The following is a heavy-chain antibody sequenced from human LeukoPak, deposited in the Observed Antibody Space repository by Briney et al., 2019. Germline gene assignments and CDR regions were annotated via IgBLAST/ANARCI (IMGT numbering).Heavy chain of an antibody. V-gene: IGHV1-18*01. J-gene: IGHJ4*02. D-gene: IGHD5-24*01. Sequence: ASVKVSFKASGYTFTSYGISWVRQAPGQGLEWMGWISAYNGNTNYAQKLQGRVTMTTDTSTSTAYMELRSLRSDDTAVYYCARDGRRWLQLRSTFDYWGQGTLVTVSS. CDR3: ARDGRRWLQLRSTFDY. CDR2: ISAYNGNT. CDR1: GYTFTSYG.